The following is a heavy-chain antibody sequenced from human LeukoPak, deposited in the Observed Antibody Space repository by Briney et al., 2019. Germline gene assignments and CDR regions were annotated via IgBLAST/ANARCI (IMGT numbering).Heavy chain of an antibody. CDR2: ISSSSSYT. V-gene: IGHV3-11*03. CDR3: ASTIAAAGTNLDY. D-gene: IGHD6-13*01. CDR1: GFTFRIYA. Sequence: GGCLRLSCAASGFTFRIYAMSWVRQAPGKGLEWVSYISSSSSYTNYADSVKGRFTISRDNAKNELYLQMNSLRAEDTAVYYCASTIAAAGTNLDYWGQGTLVTVS. J-gene: IGHJ4*02.